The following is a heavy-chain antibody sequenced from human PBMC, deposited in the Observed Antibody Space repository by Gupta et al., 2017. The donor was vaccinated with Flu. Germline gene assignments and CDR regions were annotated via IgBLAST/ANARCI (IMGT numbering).Heavy chain of an antibody. J-gene: IGHJ4*02. CDR1: GFTFGDYA. CDR3: TRVLFGDDDSSGSELDY. V-gene: IGHV3-49*04. D-gene: IGHD3-22*01. CDR2: IRSKAYGGTT. Sequence: EVQLVESGGGLVQPGRSLRLSCTASGFTFGDYAMSWVRQAPGKGLEWVGFIRSKAYGGTTEYAAYGKGRFTISRDDSKSIAYLQMNSLKTEETAVDYCTRVLFGDDDSSGSELDYGGQGTLVTVSS.